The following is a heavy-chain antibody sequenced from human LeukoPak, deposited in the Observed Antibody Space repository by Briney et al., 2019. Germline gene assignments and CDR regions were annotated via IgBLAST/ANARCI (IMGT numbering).Heavy chain of an antibody. CDR1: GFTFSDSW. CDR2: TSKDGSDT. V-gene: IGHV3-74*01. J-gene: IGHJ4*02. Sequence: GGSLRLSCAVSGFTFSDSWMHWVRQVPGKGPEWLSRTSKDGSDTVYAASAKGRVTASRDNAKNTVYLELTNLRPDDTAVYYCARGGYSGSYYRFSWGRGTLVTVAS. CDR3: ARGGYSGSYYRFS. D-gene: IGHD5-12*01.